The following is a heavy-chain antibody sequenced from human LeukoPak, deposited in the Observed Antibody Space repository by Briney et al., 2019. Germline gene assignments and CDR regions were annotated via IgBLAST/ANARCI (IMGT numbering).Heavy chain of an antibody. Sequence: SVKVSCKASGGTFSSYAISWVRQAPGQGLEWMGGIIPIFGTANYAQKFQGRVTITADESTSTAYMELSSLRSEDTAVYYCARDGRQFLTDYYDSSGYPGAFDIWGQGTMVTVSS. CDR3: ARDGRQFLTDYYDSSGYPGAFDI. CDR1: GGTFSSYA. CDR2: IIPIFGTA. V-gene: IGHV1-69*01. D-gene: IGHD3-22*01. J-gene: IGHJ3*02.